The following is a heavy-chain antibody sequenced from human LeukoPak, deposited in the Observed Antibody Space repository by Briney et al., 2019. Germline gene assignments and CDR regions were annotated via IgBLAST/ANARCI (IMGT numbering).Heavy chain of an antibody. CDR3: AREVVVAAALDWFDP. Sequence: SQTLSLTCTVSGGSISSGGYYWSWIRQHPGKGLEWIGYIYYSGSTYYNPSLKCRVTISVDTSKNQFSLKLSSVTAADTAVYYCAREVVVAAALDWFDPWGQGTLVTVSS. V-gene: IGHV4-31*03. CDR1: GGSISSGGYY. CDR2: IYYSGST. J-gene: IGHJ5*02. D-gene: IGHD2-15*01.